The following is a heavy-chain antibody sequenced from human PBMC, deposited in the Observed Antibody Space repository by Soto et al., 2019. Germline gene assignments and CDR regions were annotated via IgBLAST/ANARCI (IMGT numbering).Heavy chain of an antibody. Sequence: QVTLKESGPVLVKPTETLTLTCTVSGVSLNEARMGVSWLRQPPGKALEWLAHIFSNDEKAYNTSLKSRLTISKDASKSQVVLTMANLGPVDTGTYYCARMSAAFDPWGQGILVTVSS. V-gene: IGHV2-26*01. CDR2: IFSNDEK. D-gene: IGHD6-25*01. J-gene: IGHJ5*02. CDR3: ARMSAAFDP. CDR1: GVSLNEARMG.